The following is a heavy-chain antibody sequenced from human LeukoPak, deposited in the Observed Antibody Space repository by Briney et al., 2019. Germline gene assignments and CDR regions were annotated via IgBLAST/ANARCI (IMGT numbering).Heavy chain of an antibody. Sequence: PSETLSLTCSVSGGSISSYYWTWIRQPPGKGLEWIGYIYYSGNTNYNPSLKSRVTISVDTSKNQFSLNLSSVTAADTAVYYCARHLLYRSGWYNVGAFDIWGRGTMVTGSS. D-gene: IGHD6-19*01. CDR2: IYYSGNT. CDR1: GGSISSYY. V-gene: IGHV4-59*08. CDR3: ARHLLYRSGWYNVGAFDI. J-gene: IGHJ3*02.